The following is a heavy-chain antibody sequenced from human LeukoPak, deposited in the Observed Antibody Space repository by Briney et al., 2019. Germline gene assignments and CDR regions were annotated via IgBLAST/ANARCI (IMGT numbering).Heavy chain of an antibody. CDR3: ARDTYYYGSGSSNYYTDV. J-gene: IGHJ6*03. CDR1: GYSISSGYY. V-gene: IGHV4-38-2*02. Sequence: SETLSLTCTVSGYSISSGYYWGWIRQPPGKGLEWIGSIYHSGSTYYNPSLKSRVTISVDTSKNQFSLKLSSVTAADTAVYYCARDTYYYGSGSSNYYTDVWGKGTTVTVSS. CDR2: IYHSGST. D-gene: IGHD3-10*01.